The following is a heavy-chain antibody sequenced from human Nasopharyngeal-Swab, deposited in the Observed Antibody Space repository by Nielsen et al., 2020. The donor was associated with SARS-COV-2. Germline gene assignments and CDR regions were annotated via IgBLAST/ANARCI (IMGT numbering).Heavy chain of an antibody. CDR1: GFTFSSYW. Sequence: GESLKISCAASGFTFSSYWMSWVRQAPGKGLEWVANIKQDGSEKYYVDSVKGRFTISRDNAKNSLYLQMNSLRAEDTAVYYCARDSFSRVGAAGSSHYYYYGMDVWGQGTTVTVS. CDR2: IKQDGSEK. V-gene: IGHV3-7*01. J-gene: IGHJ6*02. D-gene: IGHD6-13*01. CDR3: ARDSFSRVGAAGSSHYYYYGMDV.